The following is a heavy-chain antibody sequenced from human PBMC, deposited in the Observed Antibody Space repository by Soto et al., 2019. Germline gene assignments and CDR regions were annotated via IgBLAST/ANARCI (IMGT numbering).Heavy chain of an antibody. D-gene: IGHD5-18*01. CDR2: ISTYNGNT. Sequence: GASAEIVCAACGDTVSIYVISGVLQTPGQGLEWMGWISTYNGNTKYSRKFQGRVTITTDTSASTAYMELSRLSSEDTAVYYCARRYGSCFDYWGQGTLVTVSS. CDR3: ARRYGSCFDY. V-gene: IGHV1-18*01. J-gene: IGHJ4*02. CDR1: GDTVSIYV.